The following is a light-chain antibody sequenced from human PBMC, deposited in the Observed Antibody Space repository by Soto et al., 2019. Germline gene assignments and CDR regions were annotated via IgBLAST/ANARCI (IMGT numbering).Light chain of an antibody. J-gene: IGLJ2*01. Sequence: QSALTQPASVSGSPGQSITISCTGTTSDVGGYNYVSWYQQHPGEAPKLMIYEVSKRPSWGSDRFSGSKSGNTASLTISGLPVEDEAGYCCSSSTNINTLAVLFRPGTTLTVL. CDR2: EVS. CDR1: TSDVGGYNY. CDR3: SSSTNINTLAVL. V-gene: IGLV2-14*03.